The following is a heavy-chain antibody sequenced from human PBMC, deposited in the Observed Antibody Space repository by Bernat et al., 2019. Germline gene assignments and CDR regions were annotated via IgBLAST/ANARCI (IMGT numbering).Heavy chain of an antibody. V-gene: IGHV3-23*01. J-gene: IGHJ4*02. CDR2: ISGSGVST. D-gene: IGHD2-15*01. CDR1: GFTFSSYA. Sequence: EVQLLESGGGLVQPGGSLRLSCAASGFTFSSYAMSWVRQAPGKGLEWVSAISGSGVSTSYADSVKGRFTISRDNSKNTLYVQMNSLRAEDKAIYYCAKDLGSGGNTYRLVDYWGQGTLVTVSS. CDR3: AKDLGSGGNTYRLVDY.